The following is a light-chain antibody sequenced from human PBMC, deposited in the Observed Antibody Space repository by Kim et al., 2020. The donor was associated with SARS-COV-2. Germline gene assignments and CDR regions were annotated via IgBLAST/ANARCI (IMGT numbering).Light chain of an antibody. CDR2: DAS. CDR1: QSVSSC. Sequence: SPGERATLSCRASQSVSSCLAWYQQKPGQAPRLLIYDASNRATGIPARFSGSGSGTDFTLTISSLEPEDFAVYYCQQRSNWPITFGQGTRLEIK. V-gene: IGKV3-11*01. J-gene: IGKJ5*01. CDR3: QQRSNWPIT.